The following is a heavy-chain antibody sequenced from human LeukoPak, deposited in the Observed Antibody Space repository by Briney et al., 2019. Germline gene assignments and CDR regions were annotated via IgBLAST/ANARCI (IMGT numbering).Heavy chain of an antibody. CDR2: IYDSGST. V-gene: IGHV4-30-4*01. Sequence: SQTLSLTCTVSGGSISSGDYYWSWIRQPPGKGLEWIGYIYDSGSTYYNPSLKSRVTISVDTSKNQFSLKLSSVTAADTAVYYCAREAVGLGIGYWGQGTLVTVSS. CDR3: AREAVGLGIGY. J-gene: IGHJ4*02. CDR1: GGSISSGDYY. D-gene: IGHD3/OR15-3a*01.